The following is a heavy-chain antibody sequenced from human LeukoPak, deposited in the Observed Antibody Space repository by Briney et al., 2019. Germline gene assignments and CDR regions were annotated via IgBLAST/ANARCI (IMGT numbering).Heavy chain of an antibody. J-gene: IGHJ4*02. D-gene: IGHD2-21*01. Sequence: TSETLSLTCTVSGYSISSGYYWSWIRQPPGKGLEWIGSIDHSGSTNYNPSLKSRVTISVDTSKNQFSLKLSSVTAADTAVYYCARRKVVGAYRLIHFDYWGQGTLVTVSS. CDR2: IDHSGST. CDR3: ARRKVVGAYRLIHFDY. CDR1: GYSISSGYY. V-gene: IGHV4-38-2*02.